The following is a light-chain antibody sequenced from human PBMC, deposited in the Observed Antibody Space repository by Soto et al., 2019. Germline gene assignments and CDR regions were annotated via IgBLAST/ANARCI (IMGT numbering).Light chain of an antibody. V-gene: IGLV1-40*01. CDR1: SSNIGAGYD. Sequence: QAVVTQPPSVSGAPGQRVTISCTGSSSNIGAGYDVHWYQQLPGTAPKLIIYGTTNRPSGVPDRFSGSKSGTSASLAITGLQAEDEADHYCQSYDGTLSGSYVFGIGTKLTVL. CDR2: GTT. J-gene: IGLJ1*01. CDR3: QSYDGTLSGSYV.